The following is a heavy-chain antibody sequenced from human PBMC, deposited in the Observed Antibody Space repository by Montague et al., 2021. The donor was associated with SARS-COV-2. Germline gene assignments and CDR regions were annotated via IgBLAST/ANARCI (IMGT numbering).Heavy chain of an antibody. CDR1: GGSISSSSYY. J-gene: IGHJ4*02. V-gene: IGHV4-39*01. Sequence: SETLSLTCTVSGGSISSSSYYWGWIRQPPGKGLEWIGSIYYSGSTYYNPSLKSRVTISVDTSKNQFFLKLSSVTAADTAVYYCARGVPLGYDFWSGYPEIGDFDYWGQGTLVTVSS. CDR3: ARGVPLGYDFWSGYPEIGDFDY. CDR2: IYYSGST. D-gene: IGHD3-3*01.